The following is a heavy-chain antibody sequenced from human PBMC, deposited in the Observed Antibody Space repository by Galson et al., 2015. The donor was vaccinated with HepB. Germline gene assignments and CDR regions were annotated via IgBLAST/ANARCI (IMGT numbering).Heavy chain of an antibody. CDR2: ISWNSYSI. D-gene: IGHD4-17*01. J-gene: IGHJ2*01. CDR3: VRPRGVGAGDYQNWYFDL. CDR1: GFTFSSYS. Sequence: SLRLSCAASGFTFSSYSIIWVRQAPGKGLEWVPAISWNSYSIFYADSVKGRFTISRDNSKNALYLQMNSLRLEDTALYYCVRPRGVGAGDYQNWYFDLWGRGTLVTVSS. V-gene: IGHV3-21*01.